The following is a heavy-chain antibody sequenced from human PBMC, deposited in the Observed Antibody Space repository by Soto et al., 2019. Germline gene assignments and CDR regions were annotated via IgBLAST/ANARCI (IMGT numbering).Heavy chain of an antibody. CDR1: GYTYTSYY. D-gene: IGHD3-9*01. V-gene: IGHV1-46*01. CDR2: INPSGGST. CDR3: AREVKDDILTGYGRYYYYMDV. Sequence: ASVKVSCKASGYTYTSYYMHWVRQAPGQGLEWMGIINPSGGSTSYAQKFQGRVTMTRDTSTSTVYMELSSLRSEDTAVYYCAREVKDDILTGYGRYYYYMDVWGKGTTVTVSS. J-gene: IGHJ6*03.